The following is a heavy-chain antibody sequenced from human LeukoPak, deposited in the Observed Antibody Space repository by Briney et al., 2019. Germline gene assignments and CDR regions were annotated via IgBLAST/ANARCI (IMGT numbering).Heavy chain of an antibody. CDR1: GDSISSGDYY. Sequence: SKTLSLTCTVSGDSISSGDYYWSWIRQPAGKGLEWIGRISSSGSTNYNPSLKSRVTISVDTSKNQFSLKLSSVTAADTAVYFCARGPYSYDSSGAFDIWGQGTMVTVSS. CDR2: ISSSGST. D-gene: IGHD3-22*01. J-gene: IGHJ3*02. CDR3: ARGPYSYDSSGAFDI. V-gene: IGHV4-61*02.